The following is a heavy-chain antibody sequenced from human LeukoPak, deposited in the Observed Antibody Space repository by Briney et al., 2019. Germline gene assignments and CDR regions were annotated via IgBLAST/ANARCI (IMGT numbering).Heavy chain of an antibody. V-gene: IGHV4-39*07. D-gene: IGHD3-10*01. CDR3: ARGKGYCGSGSSCWFDP. CDR2: INHSGST. Sequence: SETLSLTCTVSGGSISSSSYYWGWIRQPPGKGLEWIGEINHSGSTNYNPSLKSRVTISVDTSKNQFSLKLSSVTAADTAVYYCARGKGYCGSGSSCWFDPWGQGTLVTVSS. J-gene: IGHJ5*02. CDR1: GGSISSSSYY.